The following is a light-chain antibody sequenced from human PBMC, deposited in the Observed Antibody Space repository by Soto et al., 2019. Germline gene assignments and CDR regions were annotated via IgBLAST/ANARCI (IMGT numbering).Light chain of an antibody. CDR1: QSIGSW. CDR3: QEYDDYLFS. Sequence: DIQMTQSPSTLSASVGDRVTITCRASQSIGSWLAWYQQKPGKAPKLLIYKTSNLESGVPSRFSGSGSGTEFTITISSLQPDDFVTYYCQEYDDYLFSFGQGTKLEIK. J-gene: IGKJ2*03. CDR2: KTS. V-gene: IGKV1-5*03.